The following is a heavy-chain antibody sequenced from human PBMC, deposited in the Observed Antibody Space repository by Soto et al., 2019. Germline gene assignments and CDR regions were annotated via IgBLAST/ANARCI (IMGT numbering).Heavy chain of an antibody. Sequence: SVEVSCKASGGTFGSDAITWVRQAPGQGLEWVGRIIPIFGTTNYAQNLQGRVTISADKSTLTSYMELHSLTSDDTALYYCARDRTDSGYYTNWLDPWGQGTQVTVSS. CDR1: GGTFGSDA. D-gene: IGHD3-22*01. J-gene: IGHJ5*02. CDR2: IIPIFGTT. V-gene: IGHV1-69*06. CDR3: ARDRTDSGYYTNWLDP.